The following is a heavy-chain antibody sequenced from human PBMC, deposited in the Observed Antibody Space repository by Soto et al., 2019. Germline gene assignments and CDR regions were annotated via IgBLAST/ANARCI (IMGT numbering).Heavy chain of an antibody. D-gene: IGHD7-27*01. CDR3: ARVWGLAPDY. V-gene: IGHV4-31*03. Sequence: QVQLQESGPGLVKPSKTLSLTCTVSGGSISSGGYYWSWIRQHPGKGLEWIGHFYYSGSTYYNPSLKRRVTRSVDTSKNQFSLKLSPVTAADTAMYYCARVWGLAPDYWGQGTLVTVSS. CDR1: GGSISSGGYY. CDR2: FYYSGST. J-gene: IGHJ4*02.